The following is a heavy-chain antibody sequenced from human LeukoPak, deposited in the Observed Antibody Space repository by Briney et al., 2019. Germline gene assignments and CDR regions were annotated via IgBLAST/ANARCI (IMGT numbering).Heavy chain of an antibody. Sequence: SETLSLTCTVSGGSISSSSYYWGWIRQPPGKGLEWIGSIYYSGSTYYNPSLKSRVTISVDTFKNQFSLKLSSVTAADTAVYYCARGWITMVRGVGYWGQGTLVTVSS. J-gene: IGHJ4*02. CDR2: IYYSGST. CDR3: ARGWITMVRGVGY. D-gene: IGHD3-10*01. CDR1: GGSISSSSYY. V-gene: IGHV4-39*07.